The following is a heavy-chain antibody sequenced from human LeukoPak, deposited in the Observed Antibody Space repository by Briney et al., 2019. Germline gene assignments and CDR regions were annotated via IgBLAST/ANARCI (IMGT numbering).Heavy chain of an antibody. V-gene: IGHV3-30*18. CDR1: GFTFSSYW. CDR2: ISYDGSNK. CDR3: AKDPFPDTAMPVY. J-gene: IGHJ4*02. D-gene: IGHD5-18*01. Sequence: PGGSLRLSCAASGFTFSSYWMSWVRQAPGKGLEWVAVISYDGSNKYYADSVKGRFTISRDNSKNTLYLQMNSLRAEDTAVYYCAKDPFPDTAMPVYWGQGTLVTVSS.